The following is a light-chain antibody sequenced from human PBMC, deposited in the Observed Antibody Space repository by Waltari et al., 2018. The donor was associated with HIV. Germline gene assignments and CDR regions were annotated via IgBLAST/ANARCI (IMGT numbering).Light chain of an antibody. J-gene: IGLJ3*02. Sequence: QSALTQPASVSGSPGQSITISCTGTSSDVGGYNLVSWYQQHPGKAPKLIIYEVSKRPSGVSNRFSGSKSGNTASVTISGLRAEDEADYYCCSYAGSSTFVFGGGTKLTVL. CDR2: EVS. CDR3: CSYAGSSTFV. CDR1: SSDVGGYNL. V-gene: IGLV2-23*02.